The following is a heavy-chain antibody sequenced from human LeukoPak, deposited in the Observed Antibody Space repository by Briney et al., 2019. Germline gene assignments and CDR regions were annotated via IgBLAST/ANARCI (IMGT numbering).Heavy chain of an antibody. Sequence: GGSLRLSCAASGFTFSSYWMSWVRQAPGKGLEWVASIEQDGSDKYYVDSVKGRFTISRDNAENSLYLHINSLRAEDTAVFYCARGYTITYYAWFDPWGQGTLVTVSS. J-gene: IGHJ5*02. D-gene: IGHD2-2*02. CDR3: ARGYTITYYAWFDP. CDR2: IEQDGSDK. CDR1: GFTFSSYW. V-gene: IGHV3-7*01.